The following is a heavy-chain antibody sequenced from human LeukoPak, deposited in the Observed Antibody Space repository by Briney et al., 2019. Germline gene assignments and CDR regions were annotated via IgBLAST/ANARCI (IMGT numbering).Heavy chain of an antibody. CDR2: ISGSGGST. CDR3: AKGGPSSTYFDY. V-gene: IGHV3-23*01. J-gene: IGHJ4*02. D-gene: IGHD6-13*01. CDR1: GWTFSSYA. Sequence: PGWALTLSCASSGWTFSSYAMSGVRQAPGKELEGVSDISGSGGSTYYEDSVTGRFTIYRDNSKNTLYLQMKSLSDEDTAVYYCAKGGPSSTYFDYWGQGTLVTVSS.